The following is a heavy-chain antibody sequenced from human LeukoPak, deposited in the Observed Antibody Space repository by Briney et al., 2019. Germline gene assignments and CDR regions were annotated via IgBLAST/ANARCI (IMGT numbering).Heavy chain of an antibody. D-gene: IGHD3-16*02. CDR3: ARDGPYYDYVWGSYLYYYYGMDV. Sequence: PGGSLRLSCAASGFTFSDYYMSWIRQAPGKGLEWVLYISSSGSTIYYADSVKGRFTISRDNAKNSLYLQMNSLRAEDTAVYYCARDGPYYDYVWGSYLYYYYGMDVWGQGTTVTVSS. CDR2: ISSSGSTI. J-gene: IGHJ6*02. CDR1: GFTFSDYY. V-gene: IGHV3-11*01.